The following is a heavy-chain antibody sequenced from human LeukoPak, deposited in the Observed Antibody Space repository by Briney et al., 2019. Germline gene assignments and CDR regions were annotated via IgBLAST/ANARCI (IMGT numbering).Heavy chain of an antibody. D-gene: IGHD1-1*01. V-gene: IGHV3-53*01. Sequence: GGSLRLSCAASGFVVGGNYMSWVRQAPGKGLEWVSVIYSGGSTYYADSVKGRFTVSRDNSKNTLFLQMNNLRAEDTAVYYCARDQENEYYFDYWGQGTLVTVSS. J-gene: IGHJ4*02. CDR3: ARDQENEYYFDY. CDR2: IYSGGST. CDR1: GFVVGGNY.